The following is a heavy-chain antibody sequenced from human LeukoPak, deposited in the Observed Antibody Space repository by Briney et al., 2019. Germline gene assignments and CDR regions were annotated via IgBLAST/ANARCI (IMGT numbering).Heavy chain of an antibody. J-gene: IGHJ4*02. CDR1: GYSFTTYW. V-gene: IGHV5-51*01. CDR3: ARRANYYYDSSGYLDY. D-gene: IGHD3-22*01. CDR2: IYPGDSDT. Sequence: GESLKISCKGSGYSFTTYWIGWVRQMPGKGLEWMGIIYPGDSDTRYSPSFQGQVTISADKSISTAYLQWSSLKASDTAMYYCARRANYYYDSSGYLDYWGQGTLVTASS.